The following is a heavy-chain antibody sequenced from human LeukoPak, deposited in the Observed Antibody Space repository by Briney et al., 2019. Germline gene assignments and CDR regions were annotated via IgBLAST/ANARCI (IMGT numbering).Heavy chain of an antibody. J-gene: IGHJ4*02. CDR3: TRSPYHVDPHDY. D-gene: IGHD2-2*01. CDR2: ISDEGYSYTT. Sequence: GGSLSLSCAASGFTLSGHNMDWVRQAPGKGLEWVGRISDEGYSYTTQFATSVKGRFSISRDDSRKSLYLQMNSLKTEDTALYYCTRSPYHVDPHDYRGQGT. CDR1: GFTLSGHN. V-gene: IGHV3-72*01.